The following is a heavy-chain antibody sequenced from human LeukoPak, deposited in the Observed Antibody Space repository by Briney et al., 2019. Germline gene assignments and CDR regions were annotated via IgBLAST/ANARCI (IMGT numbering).Heavy chain of an antibody. CDR1: GFTFSSYE. V-gene: IGHV3-48*03. CDR3: ARGHSSGLVGDY. J-gene: IGHJ4*02. D-gene: IGHD3-22*01. Sequence: GGSLRLSCAASGFTFSSYEMNWVRQAPGKGLEWVSCISSSGSTIYYADSVKGRFTISRDNAKNSLYLQMNSLRAEDTAVYYCARGHSSGLVGDYWGQGTLVTVSS. CDR2: ISSSGSTI.